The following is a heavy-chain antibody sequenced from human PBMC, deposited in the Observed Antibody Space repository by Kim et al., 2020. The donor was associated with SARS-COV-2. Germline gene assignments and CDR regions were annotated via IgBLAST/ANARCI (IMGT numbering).Heavy chain of an antibody. D-gene: IGHD3-16*01. J-gene: IGHJ5*02. Sequence: SETLSLTCTVSGGSISSYYWSWIRQPPGKGLEWIGYIYYSGSTNYNPSLKSRVTISVDTSKNQFSLKLSSVTAADTAVYYCARVLGWGAWTTAWGNNWFDPWGQGTLVTVSS. V-gene: IGHV4-59*01. CDR3: ARVLGWGAWTTAWGNNWFDP. CDR2: IYYSGST. CDR1: GGSISSYY.